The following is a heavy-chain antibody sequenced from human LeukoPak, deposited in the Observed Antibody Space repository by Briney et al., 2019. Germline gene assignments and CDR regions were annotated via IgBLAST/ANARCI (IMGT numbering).Heavy chain of an antibody. V-gene: IGHV3-21*01. J-gene: IGHJ4*02. CDR3: AREEAYCGGDCYLDY. D-gene: IGHD2-21*02. Sequence: PGGSLRLSCAASGFTFSSYSMNWVRQAPGKGLEWVSSISSSSSYIYYADSVKGRFTVSRDNAKNSLYLQMNSLRAEDTAVYYCAREEAYCGGDCYLDYWGQGTLVTVSS. CDR2: ISSSSSYI. CDR1: GFTFSSYS.